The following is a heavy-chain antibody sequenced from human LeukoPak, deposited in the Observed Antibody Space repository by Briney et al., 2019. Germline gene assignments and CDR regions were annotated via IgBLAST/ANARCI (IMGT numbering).Heavy chain of an antibody. Sequence: PGRSLRLSCAASGFTFDDYAMHWVRQAPGKGLEWVSGISWNSGSIGYVDSVKGRFTISRDNAKNSLYLQMNSLRAEDTAVYYCAGRAGDYWGQGTLVTVSS. V-gene: IGHV3-9*01. CDR3: AGRAGDY. CDR2: ISWNSGSI. CDR1: GFTFDDYA. D-gene: IGHD3-10*01. J-gene: IGHJ4*02.